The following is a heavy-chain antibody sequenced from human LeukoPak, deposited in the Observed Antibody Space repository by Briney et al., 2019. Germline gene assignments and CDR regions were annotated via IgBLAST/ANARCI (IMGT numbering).Heavy chain of an antibody. J-gene: IGHJ3*02. D-gene: IGHD2-21*01. Sequence: ASXKVSCKASGYTFTSYYMHWVRQAPGQGLEWMGIINPSGGSTSYAQKFQGRVTMTRDTSTSTVYMELSSLRSEDTAVYYCKVVIALHDAFDIWGQGTMVTVSS. CDR2: INPSGGST. CDR1: GYTFTSYY. V-gene: IGHV1-46*01. CDR3: KVVIALHDAFDI.